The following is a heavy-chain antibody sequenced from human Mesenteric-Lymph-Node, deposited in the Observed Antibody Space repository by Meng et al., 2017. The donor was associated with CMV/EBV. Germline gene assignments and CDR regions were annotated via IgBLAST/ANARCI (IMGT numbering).Heavy chain of an antibody. J-gene: IGHJ5*02. CDR1: GGSISSGGYF. V-gene: IGHV4-30-4*08. Sequence: TVSGGSISSGGYFWSWIRQPPGKGLEWIGYFYYSGSTYYNPSLQSRVTISADTSKNQFSLKLTSVTAADTAVYYCARESHSHSNWFDPWGQGTLVTVSS. CDR2: FYYSGST. D-gene: IGHD4-11*01. CDR3: ARESHSHSNWFDP.